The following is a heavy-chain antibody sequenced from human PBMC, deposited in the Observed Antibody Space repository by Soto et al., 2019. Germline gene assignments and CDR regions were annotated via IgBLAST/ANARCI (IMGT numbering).Heavy chain of an antibody. CDR3: ARQRAWVTDY. D-gene: IGHD3-16*01. CDR1: GPSISSYH. CDR2: IYYSGST. V-gene: IGHV4-59*08. Sequence: PSDTLSLTFTVSGPSISSYHWTWIRQPPGKGLEWIGYIYYSGSTNYNPSLKSRVTISVDTSKNQFSLKLSSVTAADTAVYYCARQRAWVTDYWGQGTLVTVSS. J-gene: IGHJ4*02.